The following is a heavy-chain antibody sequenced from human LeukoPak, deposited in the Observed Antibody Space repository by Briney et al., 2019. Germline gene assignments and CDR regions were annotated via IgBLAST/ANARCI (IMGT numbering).Heavy chain of an antibody. J-gene: IGHJ4*02. CDR2: ISSSSSYI. CDR1: GFTFSSYS. V-gene: IGHV3-21*01. Sequence: GGSLRLSCAASGFTFSSYSMNWVRQAPGKGLEWVSSISSSSSYIYYADSVKGRFTISRDNAKNSLYLQMNSLRAEDTAVYYCARVNFDWEVYDYWGQGTLVTVSS. D-gene: IGHD3-9*01. CDR3: ARVNFDWEVYDY.